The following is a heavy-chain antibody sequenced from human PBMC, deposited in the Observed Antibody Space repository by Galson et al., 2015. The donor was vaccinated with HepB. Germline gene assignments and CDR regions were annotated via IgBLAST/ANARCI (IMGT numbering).Heavy chain of an antibody. J-gene: IGHJ4*02. CDR1: GGTFSSYA. Sequence: SVKVSCKASGGTFSSYAISWVRQAPGQGLEWMGGIIPIFGTANYAQKFQGRVTITADKSTSTAYMELSSLRSEDTAVYYCARDLLLGYGDYDYWGQGTLVTVSS. V-gene: IGHV1-69*06. CDR2: IIPIFGTA. D-gene: IGHD4/OR15-4a*01. CDR3: ARDLLLGYGDYDY.